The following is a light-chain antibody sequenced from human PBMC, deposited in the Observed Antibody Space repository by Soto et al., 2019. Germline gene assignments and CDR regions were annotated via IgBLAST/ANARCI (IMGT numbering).Light chain of an antibody. CDR3: LQDFHYPWT. J-gene: IGKJ1*01. V-gene: IGKV1-6*01. Sequence: AIQVTQSPSSLSASVGDRVTITCRASQDIRSDLGWYQQKPGKAPKLLIFATSTLQSGVPSRFSGTGSGTDFTLTISSLQPEDFATYYCLQDFHYPWTSVHRTQVDIK. CDR1: QDIRSD. CDR2: ATS.